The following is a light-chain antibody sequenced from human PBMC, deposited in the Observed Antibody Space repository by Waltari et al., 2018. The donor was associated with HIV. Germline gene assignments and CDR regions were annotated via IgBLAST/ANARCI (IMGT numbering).Light chain of an antibody. CDR3: AARDDSLQCVV. V-gene: IGLV1-44*01. Sequence: QSVLTQPPSASGTPGQRVTISCSGGSSNVGSNNVHWYQQLHGAAPKLLIYFNNRRPSGFPDRFSGSKSGTSASLAISGLQSEDEGDYYWAARDDSLQCVVFGGRTKVTVL. J-gene: IGLJ2*01. CDR2: FNN. CDR1: SSNVGSNN.